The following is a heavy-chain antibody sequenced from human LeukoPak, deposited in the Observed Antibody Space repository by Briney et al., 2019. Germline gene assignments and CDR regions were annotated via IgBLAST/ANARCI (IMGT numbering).Heavy chain of an antibody. Sequence: GASVKVSCKASGYTFTDYYVHWVRQAPGQGLEWMGWINANNGDTNYAQKFQGRVTMTRDTSISTAYMDLPRLRSDDTAVYYCARVSPIYQLFFWFDPWGQGTLVTVSS. CDR3: ARVSPIYQLFFWFDP. CDR2: INANNGDT. CDR1: GYTFTDYY. V-gene: IGHV1-2*02. D-gene: IGHD2-2*01. J-gene: IGHJ5*02.